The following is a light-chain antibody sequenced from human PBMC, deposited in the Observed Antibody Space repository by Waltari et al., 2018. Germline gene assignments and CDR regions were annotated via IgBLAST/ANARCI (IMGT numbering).Light chain of an antibody. CDR3: QQINSYPSWT. Sequence: IQLTQSPSSLSASVGDRVTITCRASQGISSCLAWYQQKPGKAPKRLIYAASTLQSGVPTRFSGSGSGTEFTLTISSLQPEDFATYYGQQINSYPSWTFGQGTKVEIK. V-gene: IGKV1-9*01. J-gene: IGKJ1*01. CDR1: QGISSC. CDR2: AAS.